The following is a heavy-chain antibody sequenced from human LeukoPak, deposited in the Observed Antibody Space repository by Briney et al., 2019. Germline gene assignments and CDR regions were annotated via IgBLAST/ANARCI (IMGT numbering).Heavy chain of an antibody. D-gene: IGHD2-21*01. CDR1: GYTFKDYH. CDR3: AIGFFVASRLEY. V-gene: IGHV1-69*05. CDR2: IIPIFGTA. J-gene: IGHJ4*02. Sequence: SVKVSCKASGYTFKDYHIFWVRQAPGQGLEWMGGIIPIFGTANYAQKFQGRVTITTDESTSTAYMELSSLRSEDTAVYYCAIGFFVASRLEYWGQGTLVTVSS.